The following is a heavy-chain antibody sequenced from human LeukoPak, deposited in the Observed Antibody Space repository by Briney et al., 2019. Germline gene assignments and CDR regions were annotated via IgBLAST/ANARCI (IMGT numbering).Heavy chain of an antibody. CDR3: AKGQSTVATRSFDS. D-gene: IGHD6-6*01. CDR2: ISTNSANT. CDR1: GFTFSTYG. J-gene: IGHJ4*02. Sequence: GGSLRLSCAASGFTFSTYGMNWVRQAPGKGLEWVSTISTNSANTYYTDSVKGRFTISRDNSKNTLFMQMNSLRAEDTAVYYCAKGQSTVATRSFDSWGQGTLVTVSS. V-gene: IGHV3-23*01.